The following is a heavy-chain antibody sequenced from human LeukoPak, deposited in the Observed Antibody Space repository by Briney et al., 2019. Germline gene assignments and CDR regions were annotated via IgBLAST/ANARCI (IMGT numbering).Heavy chain of an antibody. CDR2: VYYSGST. D-gene: IGHD4-17*01. J-gene: IGHJ5*02. V-gene: IGHV4-34*01. Sequence: SETLSLTCAVYGGSFSGYYWSWIRQPPGKGLEWIGSVYYSGSTYYNPSLKSRVTISVDTSKNQFSLKLTSVTAADTSVYYCARHIYGDYDWFDPWGQGTLVTVSS. CDR3: ARHIYGDYDWFDP. CDR1: GGSFSGYY.